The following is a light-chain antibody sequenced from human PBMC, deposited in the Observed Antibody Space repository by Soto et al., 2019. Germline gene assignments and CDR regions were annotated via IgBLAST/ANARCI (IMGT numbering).Light chain of an antibody. CDR3: QTWGTGIAV. V-gene: IGLV4-69*01. CDR2: LNSDGSH. J-gene: IGLJ7*01. CDR1: SGHSSYA. Sequence: QLVLTQSPSASASLGASVKLTCTLSSGHSSYAIEWHQQQPEKGPRYLMKLNSDGSHSKGDGIPDRFSGSSAGTERYLTISSHQSEDEADYYCQTWGTGIAVFGGGTQLTVL.